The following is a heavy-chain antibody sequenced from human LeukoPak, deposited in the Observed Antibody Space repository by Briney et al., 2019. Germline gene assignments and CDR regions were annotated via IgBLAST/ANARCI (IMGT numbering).Heavy chain of an antibody. V-gene: IGHV3-7*01. Sequence: GGSLRLSCAASGVTFSTYGMHWVRQAPGKGLEWVANIKQDGSEKYYVDSVKGRFTISRDNAKNSLYLQMNSLRAEDTAVYYCARDKIVGATNFDYWGQGTLVTVSS. D-gene: IGHD1-26*01. CDR1: GVTFSTYG. CDR3: ARDKIVGATNFDY. J-gene: IGHJ4*02. CDR2: IKQDGSEK.